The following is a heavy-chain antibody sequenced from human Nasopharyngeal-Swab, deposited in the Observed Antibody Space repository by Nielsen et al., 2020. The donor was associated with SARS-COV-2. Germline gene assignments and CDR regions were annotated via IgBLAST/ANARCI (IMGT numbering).Heavy chain of an antibody. D-gene: IGHD3-3*01. CDR1: GFTFSSYA. CDR2: ISGSSSGT. Sequence: GESLKISCAASGFTFSSYAMSWVRQAPGKGLEWVSVISGSSSGTYYADSVKGRFTISRDKSQNTLYLQMSSLRADDTAVYYCAKGGRSITIFGVAGSFDNWGQGTLVTVSS. V-gene: IGHV3-23*01. CDR3: AKGGRSITIFGVAGSFDN. J-gene: IGHJ4*02.